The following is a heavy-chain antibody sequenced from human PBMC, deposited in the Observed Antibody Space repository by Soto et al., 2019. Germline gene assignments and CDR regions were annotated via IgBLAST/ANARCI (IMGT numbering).Heavy chain of an antibody. D-gene: IGHD1-26*01. J-gene: IGHJ4*02. V-gene: IGHV3-33*01. CDR3: ARDTELELIVDY. Sequence: QVQLVESGGGVVQPGRSLRLSCAASGFTFSSYGMHWVRQAPGKGLEWVAVIWYDGSNKYYADSVKGRFTISRDNSKNTLYLQMNSLRAEDTAVYYCARDTELELIVDYWGQGTLVTVSS. CDR1: GFTFSSYG. CDR2: IWYDGSNK.